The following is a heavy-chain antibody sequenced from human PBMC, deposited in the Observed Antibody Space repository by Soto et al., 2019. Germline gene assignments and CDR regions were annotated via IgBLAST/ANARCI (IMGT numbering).Heavy chain of an antibody. V-gene: IGHV4-59*01. CDR3: ALRSMAVVPEY. J-gene: IGHJ4*02. D-gene: IGHD3-22*01. CDR2: LYYGRSA. CDR1: GDSISSYY. Sequence: QVQLQESGPGLVKPSETLSLTCAVSGDSISSYYCMWIRQPPGKGLESIGYLYYGRSANYNPSLKRRVTLSVDTSTNQCSLTLSSMAAAATAVYSCALRSMAVVPEYWGQGTLVTVSS.